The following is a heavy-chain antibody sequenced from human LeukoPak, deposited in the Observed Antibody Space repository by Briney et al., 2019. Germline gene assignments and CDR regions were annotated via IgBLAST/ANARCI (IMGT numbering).Heavy chain of an antibody. CDR1: GFTFSDYY. V-gene: IGHV3-11*01. CDR2: ISSSGGTI. D-gene: IGHD6-13*01. Sequence: GGSLSLSCAASGFTFSDYYMRWIRHAPGGGLEWVSYISSSGGTIYYADYVKGRFTISRDNAKNSLYQQMISLRAEDTAVYYCARDQAAGTGSDAFDIWGQGTMVTVSS. J-gene: IGHJ3*02. CDR3: ARDQAAGTGSDAFDI.